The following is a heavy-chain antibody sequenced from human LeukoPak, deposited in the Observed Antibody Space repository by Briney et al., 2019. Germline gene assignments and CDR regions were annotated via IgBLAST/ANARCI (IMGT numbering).Heavy chain of an antibody. Sequence: SETLSLTCSVSGGSISGYYWSWIRQPAGKGLEWIGRIYTSETTNYNPSLKSRVTISVDTSKNQFSLKLSSVTAADTAMYYCARASDRLQPPDYWGQGTLVTVSS. CDR3: ARASDRLQPPDY. V-gene: IGHV4-4*07. D-gene: IGHD4-11*01. J-gene: IGHJ4*02. CDR2: IYTSETT. CDR1: GGSISGYY.